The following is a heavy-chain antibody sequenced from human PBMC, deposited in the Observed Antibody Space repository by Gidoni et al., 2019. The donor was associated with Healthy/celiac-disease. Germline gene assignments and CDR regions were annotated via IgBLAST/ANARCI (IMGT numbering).Heavy chain of an antibody. D-gene: IGHD3-22*01. CDR2: IYPGDSDT. CDR3: AATPFITMIVVANDAFDI. CDR1: GYSFTSSW. J-gene: IGHJ3*02. Sequence: EVQLVQSGAEVKKPGESLQISCKGSGYSFTSSWIGWVRQMPGKGLEWMGIIYPGDSDTRYSPSFKGKVTISADKSISTAYLQWSSLKASDTAMYYCAATPFITMIVVANDAFDIWGQGTMVTVSS. V-gene: IGHV5-51*01.